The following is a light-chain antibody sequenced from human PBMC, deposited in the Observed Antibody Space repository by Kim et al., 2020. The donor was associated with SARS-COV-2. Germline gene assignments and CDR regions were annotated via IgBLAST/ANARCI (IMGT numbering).Light chain of an antibody. CDR3: QQFGGSPPIT. CDR2: GAS. Sequence: EIVLTQSPGTLSSSPGETATFSCRASESVDSSKLAWYQQKPGQAPRLLIFGASSRATGIPDRFSGSGSGTDFTLTISRLEPEDFAVYYCQQFGGSPPITFGQGTRLGIK. CDR1: ESVDSSK. V-gene: IGKV3-20*01. J-gene: IGKJ5*01.